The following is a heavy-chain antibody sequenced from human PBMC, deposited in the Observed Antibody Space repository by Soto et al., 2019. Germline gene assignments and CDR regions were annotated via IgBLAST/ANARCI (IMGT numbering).Heavy chain of an antibody. CDR1: GFTFSTYA. Sequence: QVQLVESGGGVVQPGRSLRLSCEVSGFTFSTYAMHWVRQAPGKGLEWVAVILYDGSYKYYADSVKGRFTISRDNSKNPLYLQMNSPSTEDTAVYFCARDVNRGWNYPAYWGQGTLVTVSS. D-gene: IGHD1-7*01. CDR3: ARDVNRGWNYPAY. J-gene: IGHJ4*02. V-gene: IGHV3-30-3*01. CDR2: ILYDGSYK.